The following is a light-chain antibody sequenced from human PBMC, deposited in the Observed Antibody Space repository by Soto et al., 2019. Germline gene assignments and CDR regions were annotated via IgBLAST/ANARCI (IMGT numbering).Light chain of an antibody. CDR1: SSNIGAGSV. Sequence: QSVLTQPPSVSGAPGQRVTISCTGTSSNIGAGSVVHWYQQLPGAAPKLLIYANNDRPSGVPDRFSGSKSGASASLAITGLQADDEADYYCQSYDSSLSGWVFGGGTKLTVL. V-gene: IGLV1-40*01. CDR2: ANN. CDR3: QSYDSSLSGWV. J-gene: IGLJ3*02.